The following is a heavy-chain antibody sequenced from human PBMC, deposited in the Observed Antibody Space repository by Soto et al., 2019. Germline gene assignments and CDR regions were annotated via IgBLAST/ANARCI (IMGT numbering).Heavy chain of an antibody. Sequence: SETLSLTCTVSGDSVSHYYWNWVRQSPGKGLEWIGYISNSESTYYNPSLKSRVTISVDRSKNQFSLKLSSVTAADTAVYYCARGQVVAAQHWGQGTLVTVS. CDR2: ISNSEST. CDR3: ARGQVVAAQH. CDR1: GDSVSHYY. J-gene: IGHJ4*02. D-gene: IGHD2-15*01. V-gene: IGHV4-59*02.